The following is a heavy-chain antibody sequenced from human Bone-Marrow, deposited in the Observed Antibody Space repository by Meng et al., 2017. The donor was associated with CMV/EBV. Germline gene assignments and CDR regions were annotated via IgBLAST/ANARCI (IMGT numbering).Heavy chain of an antibody. V-gene: IGHV3-23*01. CDR2: KSGSGEST. CDR1: GFTFSSYA. Sequence: LSLTCAASGFTFSSYAMSWVRQAPGKGLEWVSAKSGSGESTYYADSVKGRFTISRDNSKNTVYLQMHSLRAEDTAVYYCARGYINIVIWGQGTLVTVSS. J-gene: IGHJ4*02. D-gene: IGHD3-3*02. CDR3: ARGYINIVI.